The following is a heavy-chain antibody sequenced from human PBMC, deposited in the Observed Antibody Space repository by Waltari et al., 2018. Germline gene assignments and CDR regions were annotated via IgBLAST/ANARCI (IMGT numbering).Heavy chain of an antibody. CDR2: IYYSGST. CDR3: TEAVIAAAGTHGN. V-gene: IGHV4-39*01. Sequence: QLQLQESGPGLVKPSETLSLTCTVSGGSISSSSYYWGWIRQPPGKGLEWIGSIYYSGSTYYNPSLKSRVTISVDTSKNQFSLKLSSVTAADTAVYYCTEAVIAAAGTHGNWGQGTLVTVSS. J-gene: IGHJ4*02. D-gene: IGHD6-13*01. CDR1: GGSISSSSYY.